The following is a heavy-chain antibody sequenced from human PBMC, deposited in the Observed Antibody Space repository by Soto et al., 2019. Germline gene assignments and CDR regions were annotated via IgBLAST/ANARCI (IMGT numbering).Heavy chain of an antibody. Sequence: EVQLLESGGGLVQPGGSLRLSCAASGFTFSSYAMSWVRQAPGKGLEWVSAISGSGGSTYYADSVKGRFTISRDNSKNTLYLQMNSLRAEDTAVYYCAKGYYGSGSYYNAAWFDPWGQGTLVTVSS. J-gene: IGHJ5*02. CDR2: ISGSGGST. D-gene: IGHD3-10*01. CDR3: AKGYYGSGSYYNAAWFDP. CDR1: GFTFSSYA. V-gene: IGHV3-23*01.